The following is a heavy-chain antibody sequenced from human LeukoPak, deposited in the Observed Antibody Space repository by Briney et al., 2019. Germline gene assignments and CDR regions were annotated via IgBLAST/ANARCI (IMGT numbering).Heavy chain of an antibody. CDR1: GGXLSSYY. D-gene: IGHD6-19*01. V-gene: IGHV4-59*01. CDR2: INYSGTT. CDR3: ARDPSSSGWPYYFDY. J-gene: IGHJ4*02. Sequence: PSETLSLTCTVSGGXLSSYYWTWIRQPPGKGLEWIGYINYSGTTKYNPSLKSRVTISADTSKNQFSLKLSSVTAADTAVYYCARDPSSSGWPYYFDYWGQGTLVTVSS.